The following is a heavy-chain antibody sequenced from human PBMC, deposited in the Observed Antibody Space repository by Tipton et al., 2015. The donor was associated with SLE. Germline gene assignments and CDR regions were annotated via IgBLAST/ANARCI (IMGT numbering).Heavy chain of an antibody. D-gene: IGHD5-24*01. J-gene: IGHJ4*02. Sequence: QLVQSGAAVEKPGASVKVSCKASGSTFVGYAVHWVRQAPGQGLEWMGRINPNSGATRYDQKFQGRVTMTKDTSITTAYMELSGLKSDDTAVYYCARDGYSRIDYWGQGTLVTVSS. CDR2: INPNSGAT. V-gene: IGHV1-2*06. CDR3: ARDGYSRIDY. CDR1: GSTFVGYA.